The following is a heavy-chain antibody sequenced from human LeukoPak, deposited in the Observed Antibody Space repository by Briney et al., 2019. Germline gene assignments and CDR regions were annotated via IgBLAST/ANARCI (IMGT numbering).Heavy chain of an antibody. CDR1: GGSVSSGSYY. J-gene: IGHJ3*02. CDR3: ARAPDCSSTSCYPGSDAFDI. D-gene: IGHD2-2*01. Sequence: SQTLSLTCTVSGGSVSSGSYYWSWIRQPAGKGLEWIGRIYTSGSTNYNPSLKSRVTISVDTSKNQFSLKLSSVTVADTAVYYCARAPDCSSTSCYPGSDAFDIWGQGTMVTVSS. V-gene: IGHV4-61*02. CDR2: IYTSGST.